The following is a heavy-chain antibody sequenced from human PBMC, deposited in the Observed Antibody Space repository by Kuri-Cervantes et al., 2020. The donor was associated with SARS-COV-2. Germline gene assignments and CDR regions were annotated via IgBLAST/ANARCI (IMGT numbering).Heavy chain of an antibody. CDR3: ARADLSDFAFDI. J-gene: IGHJ3*02. V-gene: IGHV3-21*05. CDR2: ISSSSSYI. CDR1: GFTFSSYS. Sequence: GESLKTSCADSGFTFSSYSMNLVRQAPGKGLEWVSYISSSSSYIYYADSLKGRFTISRDNAKNSLYLQMNSLRAEDTAVYYCARADLSDFAFDIWGQGTMVTVSS. D-gene: IGHD3-3*01.